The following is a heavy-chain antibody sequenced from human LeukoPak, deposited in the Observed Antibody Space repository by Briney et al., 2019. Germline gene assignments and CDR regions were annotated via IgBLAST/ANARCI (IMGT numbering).Heavy chain of an antibody. J-gene: IGHJ3*02. V-gene: IGHV4-39*07. CDR1: GGSISSSYY. CDR3: ARHAIPGDAFDI. Sequence: SETLSLTCTVSGGSISSSYYWGWIRQPPGKGLEWIGNIYYSGSTNYNPSLKSRVTISVDTSKNQFSLKLSSVTAADTAVYYCARHAIPGDAFDIWGQGTMVTVSS. CDR2: IYYSGST.